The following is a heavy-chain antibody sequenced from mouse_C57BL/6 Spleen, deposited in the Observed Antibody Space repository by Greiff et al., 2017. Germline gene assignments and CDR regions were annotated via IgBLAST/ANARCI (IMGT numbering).Heavy chain of an antibody. V-gene: IGHV1-19*01. J-gene: IGHJ4*01. CDR2: INPYNGGT. Sequence: VQLQQSGPVLVKPGASVKMSCKASGYTFTDYYMNWVKQSHGKSLEWIGVINPYNGGTSYNQKFKGKATLTVDKSSSTAYMELNSLTSEDSAVYYCARRGAYGSSYFAMDYWGQGTSVTVSS. CDR1: GYTFTDYY. D-gene: IGHD1-1*01. CDR3: ARRGAYGSSYFAMDY.